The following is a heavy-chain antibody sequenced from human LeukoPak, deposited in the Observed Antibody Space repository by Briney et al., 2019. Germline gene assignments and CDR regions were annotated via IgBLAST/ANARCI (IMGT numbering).Heavy chain of an antibody. CDR1: GGSISSNNW. D-gene: IGHD3-10*01. CDR3: ASLAIRKGITMVRGVIRDY. J-gene: IGHJ4*02. V-gene: IGHV4-4*02. CDR2: INHSGST. Sequence: MSSETLSLTCAVSGGSISSNNWWSWVRQPPGKGLEWIGEINHSGSTNYNPSLKSRVTISVDTSKNQFSLKLSSVTAADTAVYYCASLAIRKGITMVRGVIRDYWGQGTLVTVSS.